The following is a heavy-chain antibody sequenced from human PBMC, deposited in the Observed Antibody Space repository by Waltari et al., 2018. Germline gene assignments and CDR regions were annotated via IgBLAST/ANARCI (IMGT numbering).Heavy chain of an antibody. D-gene: IGHD5-12*01. CDR1: GVSITSDRPY. V-gene: IGHV4-39*01. Sequence: QLQLQESGPGLVKPSETLSLTCSVSGVSITSDRPYWGWIRQPPGQGLEWIATLSYSGATYSSPSLKSRVTISRDTSKNQVSLQLGSVTAADTAVYYCATYIGASLGTAAFDVWGQGTMVTVSS. CDR3: ATYIGASLGTAAFDV. CDR2: LSYSGAT. J-gene: IGHJ3*01.